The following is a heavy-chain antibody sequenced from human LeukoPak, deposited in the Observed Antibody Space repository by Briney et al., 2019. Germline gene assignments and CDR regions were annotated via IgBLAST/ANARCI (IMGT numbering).Heavy chain of an antibody. CDR1: GFTFSGAW. D-gene: IGHD7-27*01. Sequence: PGGSLRLSCTASGFTFSGAWMTWVRQAPGKGLEWVANIREDGTEKNYVDSVKGRFTISRDNAKNSLFLQMSNLRDYDTAIYYCARHVGTSFWGQGTLVTVSS. CDR2: IREDGTEK. V-gene: IGHV3-7*01. CDR3: ARHVGTSF. J-gene: IGHJ4*02.